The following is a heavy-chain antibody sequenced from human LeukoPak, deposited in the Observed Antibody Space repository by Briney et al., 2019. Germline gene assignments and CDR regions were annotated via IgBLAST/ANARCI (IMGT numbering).Heavy chain of an antibody. V-gene: IGHV3-7*01. Sequence: GGSLRLSCAASGFTFSSYWMSWVRQAPGKGLEWVANIKQDGSEKYYVDSVKGRYTISRDNAKNSLYLQMNSLRAEDTAVYYCARDPSSLRDSYDYWGQGTLVIVSS. J-gene: IGHJ4*02. CDR1: GFTFSSYW. CDR2: IKQDGSEK. CDR3: ARDPSSLRDSYDY.